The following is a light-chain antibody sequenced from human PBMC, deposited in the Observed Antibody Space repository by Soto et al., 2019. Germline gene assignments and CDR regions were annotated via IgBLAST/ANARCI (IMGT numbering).Light chain of an antibody. Sequence: ETVLTQSPGTLSLSPGESATLSCRASQTVGNNFLAWYRQEPGQAPGLLIYGASTRATGIPDRFSGSGSGTDFSLTISRLEPEDFAVYYCQQYGNFPYSFGQGTKMEIK. V-gene: IGKV3-20*01. CDR2: GAS. CDR1: QTVGNNF. CDR3: QQYGNFPYS. J-gene: IGKJ2*03.